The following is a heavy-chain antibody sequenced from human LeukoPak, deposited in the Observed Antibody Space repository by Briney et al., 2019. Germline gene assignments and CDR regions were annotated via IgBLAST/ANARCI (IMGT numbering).Heavy chain of an antibody. CDR3: ARVKGAFIAARLNYYYYYMDV. Sequence: ASVKVSCKASGYTFTSYGISWVRQAPEQGLEWMGWISAYNGNTNYAQKLQGRVTMTTDTSTSTAYMELRSLRSDDTAVYYCARVKGAFIAARLNYYYYYMDVWGKGTTVTVSS. D-gene: IGHD6-6*01. J-gene: IGHJ6*03. CDR1: GYTFTSYG. V-gene: IGHV1-18*01. CDR2: ISAYNGNT.